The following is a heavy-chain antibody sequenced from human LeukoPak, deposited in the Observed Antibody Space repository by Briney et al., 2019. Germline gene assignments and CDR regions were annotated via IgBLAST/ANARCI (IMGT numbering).Heavy chain of an antibody. V-gene: IGHV3-23*01. CDR2: ISGSGGNT. Sequence: PGGPLRLSCAASGFTFSSYAMSWVRHAPEKGLEWVSAISGSGGNTYYADSVKGRFTISRDNSKNTLYLQMNSLRAEDTAVYYCAKSRTYCDCVDAFDIWCQGTIVTVSA. J-gene: IGHJ3*02. CDR1: GFTFSSYA. CDR3: AKSRTYCDCVDAFDI. D-gene: IGHD2-21*02.